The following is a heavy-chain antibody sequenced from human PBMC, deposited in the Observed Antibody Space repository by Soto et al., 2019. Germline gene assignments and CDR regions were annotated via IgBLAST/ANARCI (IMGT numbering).Heavy chain of an antibody. CDR1: GGSITTSSYN. D-gene: IGHD3-16*01. Sequence: QLQLQESGPGLVKPSETLSLTCSVSGGSITTSSYNWDWIRQPPGKGLAWIGTIYYDGSTSYNPSLRSHVSICVDSSKNHFALKVNSVTGADTAGYYCARCYGNAFDGWGRGTVVTVSS. J-gene: IGHJ3*01. CDR2: IYYDGST. CDR3: ARCYGNAFDG. V-gene: IGHV4-39*02.